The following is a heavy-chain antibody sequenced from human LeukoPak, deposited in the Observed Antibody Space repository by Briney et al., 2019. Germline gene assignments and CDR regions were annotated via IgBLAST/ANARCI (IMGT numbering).Heavy chain of an antibody. CDR1: GYTFTGYY. Sequence: ASVTVSCTASGYTFTGYYMYWVRQAPGQELEWMGWINPNSGGTNYAQKFQGRVTMTRDTSISTAYMELRSLRSDDTAVYYCASRGEGSSWTFDYWGQGTLVTVSS. CDR3: ASRGEGSSWTFDY. J-gene: IGHJ4*02. V-gene: IGHV1-2*02. CDR2: INPNSGGT. D-gene: IGHD6-13*01.